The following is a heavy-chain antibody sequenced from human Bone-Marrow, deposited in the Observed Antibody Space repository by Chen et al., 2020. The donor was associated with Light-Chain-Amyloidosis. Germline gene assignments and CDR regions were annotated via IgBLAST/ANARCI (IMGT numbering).Heavy chain of an antibody. D-gene: IGHD3-22*01. V-gene: IGHV1-2*02. CDR2: IDPNSGGT. CDR1: GYTFSGYY. Sequence: QVQLVQSGAQERKPGASVKVSCKASGYTFSGYYIHWVRQAPGQGLEWVGWIDPNSGGTNSAQKFQGRVTMTRDTSITTAYLEVGRLRSDDTAVYYCARDYDSSSCQHWLGYWGQGTLVTVSS. CDR3: ARDYDSSSCQHWLGY. J-gene: IGHJ4*02.